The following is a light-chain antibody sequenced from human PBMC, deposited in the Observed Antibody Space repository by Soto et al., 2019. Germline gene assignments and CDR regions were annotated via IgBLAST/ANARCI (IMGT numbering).Light chain of an antibody. V-gene: IGKV3-20*01. CDR2: AAS. J-gene: IGKJ2*01. CDR1: RSFASSY. CDR3: QQYGSSPPYT. Sequence: IVLTQSPGTLSLSPGERATLSCRASRSFASSYLGWYQQKPGQAPRLLIYAASSRATGIPDRFSGSGSGTDFTLTISRLEPEDSAVYYCQQYGSSPPYTFGQGTKLEI.